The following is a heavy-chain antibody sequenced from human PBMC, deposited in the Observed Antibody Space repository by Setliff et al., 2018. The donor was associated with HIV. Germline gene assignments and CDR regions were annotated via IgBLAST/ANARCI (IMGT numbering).Heavy chain of an antibody. CDR3: ANRFRTSNNWYYFDY. V-gene: IGHV3-23*01. Sequence: PGGSLRLSCAASGFTFSSYAMSWVRQAPGKGLEWVSSMGGSSGDTYYADSVKGRFTISRDNTKNTLSLQMNSLGAEDTAIYYCANRFRTSNNWYYFDYWGPGTLVTVSS. CDR1: GFTFSSYA. CDR2: MGGSSGDT. J-gene: IGHJ4*02. D-gene: IGHD6-13*01.